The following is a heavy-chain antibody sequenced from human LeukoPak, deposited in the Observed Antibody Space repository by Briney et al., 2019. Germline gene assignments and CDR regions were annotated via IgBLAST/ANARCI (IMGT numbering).Heavy chain of an antibody. CDR3: ALTAGYYTNPRFDY. CDR1: GGSISSYY. V-gene: IGHV4-59*01. D-gene: IGHD3-22*01. J-gene: IGHJ4*02. Sequence: PSETLSLTCTVSGGSISSYYWSWIRQPPGKGLEWIGYIYYSGSTNYNPSLKSRVTISVDTSKNQFSLKLSSVTAADTAVYYCALTAGYYTNPRFDYWGQETLVTVSS. CDR2: IYYSGST.